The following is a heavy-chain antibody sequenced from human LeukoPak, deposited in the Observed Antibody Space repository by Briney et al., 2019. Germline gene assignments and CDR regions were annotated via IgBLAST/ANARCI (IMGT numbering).Heavy chain of an antibody. Sequence: SETLSLTRTVPGGSISSSSYYWGWIRQPPGKGLEWIGSIYYSGSTYYNPSLKSRVTISVDTSKNQFSLKLSSVTAADTAVYYCARDNLYSYCSSTSCQYYFDYWGQGTLVTVSS. CDR1: GGSISSSSYY. V-gene: IGHV4-39*07. CDR2: IYYSGST. J-gene: IGHJ4*02. D-gene: IGHD2-2*01. CDR3: ARDNLYSYCSSTSCQYYFDY.